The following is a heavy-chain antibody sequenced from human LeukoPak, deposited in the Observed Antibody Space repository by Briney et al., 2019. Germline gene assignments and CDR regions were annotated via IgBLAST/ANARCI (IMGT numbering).Heavy chain of an antibody. CDR2: IGSSGVTT. V-gene: IGHV3-23*01. J-gene: IGHJ3*02. Sequence: PGGSLRLSCAASGFTFSSYAMIWVRQAPGRGLEWVSAIGSSGVTTYYADSVKGRFTISRDNSKNTLYMQMNSLRDEDTAIYYCARIPASSSGAFDIWGQGTMVTVSS. CDR1: GFTFSSYA. D-gene: IGHD6-13*01. CDR3: ARIPASSSGAFDI.